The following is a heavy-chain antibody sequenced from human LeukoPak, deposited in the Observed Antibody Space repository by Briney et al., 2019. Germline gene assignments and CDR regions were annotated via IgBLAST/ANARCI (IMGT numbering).Heavy chain of an antibody. J-gene: IGHJ4*02. D-gene: IGHD2-21*01. CDR2: IYYSGST. Sequence: PSETLSLTCTVSGGSISSSSYYWGWIRQPPGKGLEWIGSIYYSGSTYYNPSLKSRVTISVDTSKNQFSLKLSSVTAADTAVYYCARDGEEDWGQGTLVTVSS. V-gene: IGHV4-39*07. CDR1: GGSISSSSYY. CDR3: ARDGEED.